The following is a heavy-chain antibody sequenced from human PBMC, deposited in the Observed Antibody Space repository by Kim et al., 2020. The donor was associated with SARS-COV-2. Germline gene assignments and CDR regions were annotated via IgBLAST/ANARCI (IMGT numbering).Heavy chain of an antibody. CDR3: AKGSASGRPYYFDY. Sequence: GGSLRLSCVASGFTFNNYAMSWVRQAPGKGLEWVSAITAGADDTYHADSVKGRFTISRDNSKSTLFLQMNSLRAEDAAVYYCAKGSASGRPYYFDYWGQGTLVTVSS. J-gene: IGHJ4*02. D-gene: IGHD6-25*01. CDR1: GFTFNNYA. CDR2: ITAGADDT. V-gene: IGHV3-23*01.